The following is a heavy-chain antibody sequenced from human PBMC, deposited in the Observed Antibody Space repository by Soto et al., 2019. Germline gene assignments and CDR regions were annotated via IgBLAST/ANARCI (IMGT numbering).Heavy chain of an antibody. D-gene: IGHD3-3*01. CDR2: IIPIFGTA. CDR1: GGTFSSYA. Sequence: SVKVSCKASGGTFSSYAISWVRQAPGQGLEWMGGIIPIFGTANYAQKFQGRVTITADESTSTAYMELSSLRSEDTAVYYCARPWLGTIFGVAIYGMDVWSQGTTVTVSS. J-gene: IGHJ6*02. CDR3: ARPWLGTIFGVAIYGMDV. V-gene: IGHV1-69*13.